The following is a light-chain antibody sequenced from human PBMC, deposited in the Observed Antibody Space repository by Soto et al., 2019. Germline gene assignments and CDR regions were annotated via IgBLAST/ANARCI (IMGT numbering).Light chain of an antibody. CDR3: CSYAGTSTFVV. CDR2: EDT. Sequence: QSALTQPASVSGSPGQSITISCTGTSSDVGSYDLVSWYQQYPGEAPKLMIYEDTKRPSGISDRFSGSKFGNTASLTISGLQAEDEADYYCCSYAGTSTFVVFGGGTMLTVL. CDR1: SSDVGSYDL. V-gene: IGLV2-23*02. J-gene: IGLJ2*01.